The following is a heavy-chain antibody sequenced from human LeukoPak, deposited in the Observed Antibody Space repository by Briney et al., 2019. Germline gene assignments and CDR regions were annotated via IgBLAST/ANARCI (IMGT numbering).Heavy chain of an antibody. CDR1: GYTFTSYD. CDR3: ARGLKQWFGENRGGNWFDP. D-gene: IGHD3-10*01. J-gene: IGHJ5*02. CDR2: MNPNSGNT. Sequence: ASVKVSCKASGYTFTSYDINWVRQATGQGLEWMGWMNPNSGNTGYAQKFQGRVTITRNTSISTAYMELSSLRSEDTAVYYCARGLKQWFGENRGGNWFDPWGQGTLVTVSS. V-gene: IGHV1-8*03.